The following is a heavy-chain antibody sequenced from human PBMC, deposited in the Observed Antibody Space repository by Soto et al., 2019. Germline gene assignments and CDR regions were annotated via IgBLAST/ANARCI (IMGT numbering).Heavy chain of an antibody. CDR2: IYPGDSDT. Sequence: PGESLKISCKGSGYSFTSYWIGWVRQMPGKGLEWMGIIYPGDSDTRYSPSFQGQVTISADKSISTAYLQWSSLKASDTAMYYCARGSEYYDILTGQFDYWGQGTLVTVSS. D-gene: IGHD3-9*01. CDR3: ARGSEYYDILTGQFDY. J-gene: IGHJ4*02. CDR1: GYSFTSYW. V-gene: IGHV5-51*01.